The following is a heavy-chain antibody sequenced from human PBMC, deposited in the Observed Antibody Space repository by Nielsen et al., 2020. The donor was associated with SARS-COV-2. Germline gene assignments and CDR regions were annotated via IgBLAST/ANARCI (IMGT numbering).Heavy chain of an antibody. D-gene: IGHD2-2*01. CDR1: GFSFSSHG. CDR2: IWYDQSKT. J-gene: IGHJ4*02. Sequence: GGSLRLSCAGSGFSFSSHGMQWVRQAPGKGLNWVALIWYDQSKTYYADSVKGRFTISRDNSKNTLFLQMNSLRPEDTAVYFCARDGPTRATATDYWGQGTLVTVSS. CDR3: ARDGPTRATATDY. V-gene: IGHV3-30*02.